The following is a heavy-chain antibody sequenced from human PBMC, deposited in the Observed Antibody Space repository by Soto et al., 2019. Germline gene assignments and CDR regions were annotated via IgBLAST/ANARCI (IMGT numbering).Heavy chain of an antibody. CDR1: GGTFSSYA. CDR3: ARDYARGWCQF. CDR2: IIPSNGNA. J-gene: IGHJ4*02. Sequence: SVKGSCTASGGTFSSYAISWVRQAPGQGLEWMGGIIPSNGNAKYAQKFQGRVIIERDTSASTAYMELSSLRPEDTGVYYCARDYARGWCQFWGQGTLVTVSS. D-gene: IGHD2-8*02. V-gene: IGHV1-69*05.